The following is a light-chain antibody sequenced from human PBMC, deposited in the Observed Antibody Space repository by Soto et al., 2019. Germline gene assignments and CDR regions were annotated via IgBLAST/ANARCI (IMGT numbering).Light chain of an antibody. CDR3: QQFNNYPQIT. V-gene: IGKV1-5*01. CDR2: DVS. Sequence: DIQMTQSPSSLSASVGDRVTFTCRASQSISTWLAWYQQKPGKAPKLLIYDVSSLKSGVPSRFSGSGSGTDFTLTISSLQPEDFATYYCQQFNNYPQITFGQGTRLAIK. CDR1: QSISTW. J-gene: IGKJ5*01.